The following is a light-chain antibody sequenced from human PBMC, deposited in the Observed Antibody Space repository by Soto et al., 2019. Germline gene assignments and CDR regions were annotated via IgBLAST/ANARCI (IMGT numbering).Light chain of an antibody. J-gene: IGLJ2*01. Sequence: QSALTQPASVSGSPGQSITISCTGTSSDVGGYNYVSRYQQHPGKAPKLMIYDVSNRPSGVSNRFSDSKSGNTASLTISGLQAEDEADYYCSSYTSSSTLYVVFGGGTKLTVL. CDR3: SSYTSSSTLYVV. V-gene: IGLV2-14*01. CDR2: DVS. CDR1: SSDVGGYNY.